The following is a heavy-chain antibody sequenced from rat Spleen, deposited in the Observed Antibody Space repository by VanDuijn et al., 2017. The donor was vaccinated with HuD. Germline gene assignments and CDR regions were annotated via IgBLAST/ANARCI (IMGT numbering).Heavy chain of an antibody. J-gene: IGHJ3*01. D-gene: IGHD1-11*01. CDR1: GLTFSNYD. Sequence: EVRLVESGGGLVQPGRSMKLSCAASGLTFSNYDMAWVRQAPTKGLEWIASISTDGDNTYYRDSVKGRFTISRDNAKNTQYLQMDSLRSEDTATYYCARHGGLRNWCAYWGQGTLVTVSS. CDR2: ISTDGDNT. V-gene: IGHV5S13*01. CDR3: ARHGGLRNWCAY.